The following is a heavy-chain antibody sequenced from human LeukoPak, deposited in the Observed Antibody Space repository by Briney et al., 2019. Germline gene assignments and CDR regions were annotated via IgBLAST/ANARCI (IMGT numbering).Heavy chain of an antibody. CDR1: GYSISTGYY. Sequence: PSETLSLTCIVSGYSISTGYYWGWIRQPPGKGLEWIGNIHHSGSTYYNPSLKSRVTISVDTSKNQLSLKLSSVTAADTAVYYCARVAAGIGFFQHWGQGTLVTVSS. V-gene: IGHV4-38-2*02. CDR3: ARVAAGIGFFQH. J-gene: IGHJ1*01. CDR2: IHHSGST. D-gene: IGHD6-13*01.